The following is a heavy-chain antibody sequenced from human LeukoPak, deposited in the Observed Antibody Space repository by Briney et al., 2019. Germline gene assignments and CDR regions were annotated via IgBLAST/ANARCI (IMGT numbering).Heavy chain of an antibody. CDR2: ISAYNGNT. CDR1: GYTFTSYG. CDR3: ARERWYYDFWSGSPNWFGP. D-gene: IGHD3-3*01. V-gene: IGHV1-18*01. Sequence: ASVKVSCKASGYTFTSYGISWVRQAPGQGLEWMGWISAYNGNTNYAQKLQGRVTMTTDTSTSTAYMELRSLRSDDTAVYYCARERWYYDFWSGSPNWFGPWGQGTLVTVSS. J-gene: IGHJ5*02.